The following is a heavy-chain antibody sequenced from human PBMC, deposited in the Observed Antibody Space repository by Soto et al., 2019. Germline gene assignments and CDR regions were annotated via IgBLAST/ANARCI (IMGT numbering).Heavy chain of an antibody. CDR1: GFTFSGSA. Sequence: GGSLRLSCAASGFTFSGSAMHWVRQASGKGLEWVGRIRSKANSYATAYAASVKGRFTISRDDSKNTAYLQMNSLKTEDTAVYYCTSGYYGSGSYFDYWGQGTLVTVSS. J-gene: IGHJ4*02. CDR2: IRSKANSYAT. D-gene: IGHD3-10*01. V-gene: IGHV3-73*01. CDR3: TSGYYGSGSYFDY.